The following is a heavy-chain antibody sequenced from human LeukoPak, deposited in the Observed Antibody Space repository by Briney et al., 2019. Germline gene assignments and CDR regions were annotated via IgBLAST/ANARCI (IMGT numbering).Heavy chain of an antibody. CDR1: GGSTSSYY. CDR2: IYFIWTT. D-gene: IGHD7-27*01. V-gene: IGHV4-59*12. Sequence: SETLSLTCTVSGGSTSSYYWSWLRQPPGKGLEWIGYIYFIWTTQYNPSLESRVTVSLDTSKNQFSLKLTSVTAADTAVYYCARELGWGSAGSWYFDLWGRGALVTVSS. CDR3: ARELGWGSAGSWYFDL. J-gene: IGHJ2*01.